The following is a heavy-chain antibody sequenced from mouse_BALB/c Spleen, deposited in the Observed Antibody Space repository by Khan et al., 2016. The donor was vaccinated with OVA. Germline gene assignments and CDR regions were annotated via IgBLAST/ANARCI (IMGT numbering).Heavy chain of an antibody. CDR3: ARGNYYGRCCYAMDY. D-gene: IGHD1-1*01. CDR2: IGPGSSNA. V-gene: IGHV1S41*01. Sequence: DLVKPGASVKLSCKASGYTFTSYWINWIKQRPGQGLEWIGRIGPGSSNAYYNDMFKDKATLTVDTSSNTAYIQLSSLSSEDSAVYCCARGNYYGRCCYAMDYWGQGTSVTVSA. CDR1: GYTFTSYW. J-gene: IGHJ4*01.